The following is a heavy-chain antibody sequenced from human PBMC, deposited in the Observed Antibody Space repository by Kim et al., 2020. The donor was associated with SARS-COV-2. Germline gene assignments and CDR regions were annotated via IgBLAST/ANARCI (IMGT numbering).Heavy chain of an antibody. CDR2: ISTSSSYT. CDR1: GFTLSDSY. V-gene: IGHV3-11*06. D-gene: IGHD4-17*01. J-gene: IGHJ3*01. Sequence: GGSLRLSCAASGFTLSDSYMSWIRQTPGKGLEWVSYISTSSSYTNYADSVIGRFTISRDNAKNSLYLQMNSLRAEDTAVYYCARDLHGDSEDSDAFDLWGQGRMVAVSS. CDR3: ARDLHGDSEDSDAFDL.